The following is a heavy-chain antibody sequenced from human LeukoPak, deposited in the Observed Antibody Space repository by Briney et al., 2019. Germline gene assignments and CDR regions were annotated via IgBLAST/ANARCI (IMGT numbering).Heavy chain of an antibody. D-gene: IGHD2-2*02. J-gene: IGHJ6*03. CDR2: INPNSGGT. V-gene: IGHV1-2*02. CDR3: ARDQAVYCSSTSCYRPYYYYYMDV. Sequence: ASVKVSCKASGYTFTCYYMHWVRQAPGQGLEWMGWINPNSGGTNYAQKFQGRVTMTRDTSISTAYMELRSLRSDDTAVYYCARDQAVYCSSTSCYRPYYYYYMDVWGKGATVTVSS. CDR1: GYTFTCYY.